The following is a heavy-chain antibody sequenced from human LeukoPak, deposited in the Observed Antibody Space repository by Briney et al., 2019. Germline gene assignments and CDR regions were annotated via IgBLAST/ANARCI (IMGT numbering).Heavy chain of an antibody. CDR2: IFHSGST. Sequence: PSETLSLTCTVPGGSFSSHYWNWIRQPPGKGLEWIGNIFHSGSTNFHPSLQSRVTISLDTSSNQVSLNMISMTSADTAIYYCARGVPGRNWYFDLWGRGTLVTVSS. D-gene: IGHD3-10*01. CDR1: GGSFSSHY. J-gene: IGHJ2*01. CDR3: ARGVPGRNWYFDL. V-gene: IGHV4-59*11.